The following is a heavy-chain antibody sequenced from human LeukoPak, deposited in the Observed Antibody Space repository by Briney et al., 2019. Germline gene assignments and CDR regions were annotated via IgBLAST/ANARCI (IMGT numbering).Heavy chain of an antibody. CDR1: GYTFTSYG. D-gene: IGHD3-22*01. CDR2: INAYNGNT. Sequence: GASVKVSCKASGYTFTSYGISWARQAPGQGLEWMGWINAYNGNTNYAQKLQGRVTMTTDTSTSTAYMELRSLRSDDTAVYYCARDTYYYDSSGYYRQTNLVEDYYYGMDVWGQGTTVTVSS. CDR3: ARDTYYYDSSGYYRQTNLVEDYYYGMDV. J-gene: IGHJ6*02. V-gene: IGHV1-18*01.